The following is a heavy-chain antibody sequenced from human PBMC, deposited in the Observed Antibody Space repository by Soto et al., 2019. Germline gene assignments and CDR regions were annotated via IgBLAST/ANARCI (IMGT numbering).Heavy chain of an antibody. CDR2: MSRSSSYR. V-gene: IGHV3-11*06. CDR3: ARDLRVATIAGEDY. D-gene: IGHD3-16*01. Sequence: PGGSLRLSCAASGFMFSDYYMGWIRQAPGKGLEWVSYMSRSSSYRKYADLVKGRFTISRDNAKNSLYLQMNSLRAEDTAVYYCARDLRVATIAGEDYWGQGTLVTVSS. J-gene: IGHJ4*02. CDR1: GFMFSDYY.